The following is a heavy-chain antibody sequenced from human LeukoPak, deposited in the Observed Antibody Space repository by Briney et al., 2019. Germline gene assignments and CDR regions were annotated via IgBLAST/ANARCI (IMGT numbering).Heavy chain of an antibody. V-gene: IGHV4-4*07. CDR2: IYTSGST. D-gene: IGHD2-2*01. Sequence: SETLSLTCTVSGGSISGYYWSWIRQPAGKGLEWIGRIYTSGSTNYNPSLKSRVTMSVDTSKNQFSLKLSSVTAADTAVYYCARDKGVVVPAAMEGWFDPWGQGTLVTVSS. J-gene: IGHJ5*02. CDR3: ARDKGVVVPAAMEGWFDP. CDR1: GGSISGYY.